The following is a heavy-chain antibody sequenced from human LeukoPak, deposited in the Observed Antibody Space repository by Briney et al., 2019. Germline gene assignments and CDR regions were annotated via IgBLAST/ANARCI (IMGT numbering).Heavy chain of an antibody. V-gene: IGHV4-39*01. J-gene: IGHJ4*02. CDR2: IYYSGST. CDR3: ARGNGSGYYYVPRYYFDY. Sequence: SETLSLTCTVSGGSISSSSYYWGWIRQPPGKGLEWIGSIYYSGSTYYNPSLKSRVTISVDTSKNQFSLKLSSVTAADTAVYYCARGNGSGYYYVPRYYFDYWGQGTLVTVSS. D-gene: IGHD3-22*01. CDR1: GGSISSSSYY.